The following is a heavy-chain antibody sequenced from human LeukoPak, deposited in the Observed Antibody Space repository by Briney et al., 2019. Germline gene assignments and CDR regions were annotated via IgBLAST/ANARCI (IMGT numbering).Heavy chain of an antibody. CDR1: GFTFSSYA. CDR3: ARGIRGTSRYYYFDY. D-gene: IGHD1-7*01. Sequence: GGSLRLSCAASGFTFSSYAMYWVRQAPGKGLEWVAFIRNDGSDKNHADSVKGRFTISRDNAKNSLYLQMNSLRAEDTAVYYCARGIRGTSRYYYFDYWGQGTLVTVSS. CDR2: IRNDGSDK. J-gene: IGHJ4*02. V-gene: IGHV3-30*02.